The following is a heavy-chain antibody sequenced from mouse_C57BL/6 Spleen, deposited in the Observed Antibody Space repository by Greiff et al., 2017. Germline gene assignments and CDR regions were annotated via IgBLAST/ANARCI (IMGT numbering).Heavy chain of an antibody. V-gene: IGHV1-15*01. CDR1: GYTFTDYE. CDR3: TRGGPYFYVDY. J-gene: IGHJ2*01. CDR2: IDPETGGT. Sequence: QVQLQQSGAELVRPGASVTLSCKASGYTFTDYEMHWVKQTPVHGLEWIGAIDPETGGTAYNQKFKGKAILTADKSSSTAYMELRSLTSEDSAVYYCTRGGPYFYVDYWGQGTTLTVSS. D-gene: IGHD2-10*01.